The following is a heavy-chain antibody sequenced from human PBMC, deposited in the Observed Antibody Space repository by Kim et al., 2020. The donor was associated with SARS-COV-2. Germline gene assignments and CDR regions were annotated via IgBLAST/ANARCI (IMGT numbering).Heavy chain of an antibody. CDR1: GGTFSSYG. V-gene: IGHV1-69*04. CDR3: GRDGGWEPGGAGDS. CDR2: IIPMVNLT. D-gene: IGHD3-16*01. Sequence: SVKVSCKASGGTFSSYGLSWVRQAPGQGLEWMGRIIPMVNLTNYAQKFQGRVTFTADKSTKTAYMELSSLTSDDTAVYYWGRDGGWEPGGAGDSWGQRSMVTVAS. J-gene: IGHJ4*02.